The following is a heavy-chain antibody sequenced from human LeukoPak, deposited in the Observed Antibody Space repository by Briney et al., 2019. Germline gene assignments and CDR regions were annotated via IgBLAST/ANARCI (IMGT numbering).Heavy chain of an antibody. Sequence: GESLEISCKGSGYSFTSYWIGWVRQMPGKGLEWMGIIYPGDSDTRYSPSFQGQVTISADKSISTAYLQWSSLKASDTAMYYCARSDYDFWSGYSRAMDVWGKGTTVTVSS. CDR3: ARSDYDFWSGYSRAMDV. D-gene: IGHD3-3*01. V-gene: IGHV5-51*01. J-gene: IGHJ6*04. CDR1: GYSFTSYW. CDR2: IYPGDSDT.